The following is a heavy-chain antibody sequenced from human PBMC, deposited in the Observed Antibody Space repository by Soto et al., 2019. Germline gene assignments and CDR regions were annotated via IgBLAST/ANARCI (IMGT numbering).Heavy chain of an antibody. CDR1: GYSLTSYW. CDR2: ILPGDSDT. CDR3: ARLEMATNTFDY. Sequence: GESLKSSCKGSGYSLTSYWIGWVRQMPGKGLEWMGIILPGDSDTRYSPSFQGQVTISVDKSISTAYLQWSSLKASDTAMYYCARLEMATNTFDYWGQGTLVTSPQ. J-gene: IGHJ4*02. D-gene: IGHD5-12*01. V-gene: IGHV5-51*01.